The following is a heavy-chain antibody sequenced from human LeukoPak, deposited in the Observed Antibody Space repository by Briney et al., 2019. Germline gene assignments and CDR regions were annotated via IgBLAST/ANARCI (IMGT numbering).Heavy chain of an antibody. Sequence: GVALRLSCAASRCTLRSYLMSWVRQAPGKGLEWVANINQDGSERYYVHAVKGRFTISRDNAKNSLYLHMSSLRADDTAVYYCARDYGDENWGQGTLVTV. J-gene: IGHJ4*02. CDR2: INQDGSER. CDR3: ARDYGDEN. D-gene: IGHD4-17*01. V-gene: IGHV3-7*01. CDR1: RCTLRSYL.